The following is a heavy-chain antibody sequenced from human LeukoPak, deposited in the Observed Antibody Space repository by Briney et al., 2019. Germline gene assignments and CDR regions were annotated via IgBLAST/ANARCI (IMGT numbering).Heavy chain of an antibody. V-gene: IGHV3-23*01. D-gene: IGHD4-17*01. CDR2: ISGSGGST. CDR1: GFTFSTYA. J-gene: IGHJ4*02. Sequence: GGSLRLSCAASGFTFSTYAMNWVRQAPGKGLEWVSAISGSGGSTYYADSVKGRFTISRDNSKNTLYLQMNSLRAEDTAVYYCAKDYGDYVWAFDYWGQGTLVTVSS. CDR3: AKDYGDYVWAFDY.